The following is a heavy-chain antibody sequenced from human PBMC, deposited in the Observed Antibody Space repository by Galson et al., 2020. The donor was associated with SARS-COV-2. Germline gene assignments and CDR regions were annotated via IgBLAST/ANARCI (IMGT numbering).Heavy chain of an antibody. CDR2: ISGSGGST. J-gene: IGHJ4*02. Sequence: GGSLRLSCAASGFTFSSYAMSWVRQAPGKGLEWVSAISGSGGSTYYADSVKGRFTISRDNSKNTLYLQMNSLRAEDTAVYYCAKDLDDCSGGSCYGFGYWGQGTLVTVSS. CDR1: GFTFSSYA. D-gene: IGHD2-15*01. CDR3: AKDLDDCSGGSCYGFGY. V-gene: IGHV3-23*01.